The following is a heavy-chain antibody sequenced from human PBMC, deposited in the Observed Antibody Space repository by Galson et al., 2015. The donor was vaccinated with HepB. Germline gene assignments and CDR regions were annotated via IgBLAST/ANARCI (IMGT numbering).Heavy chain of an antibody. V-gene: IGHV3-74*01. CDR2: INSDGSST. CDR3: AKARAVAGTAGFDY. Sequence: SLRLSCAASGFTFSSYWMHWVRQAPGKGLVWVSRINSDGSSTSYADSVKGRFTISRDNATNTLYLQMNSLRAEDTAVYYCAKARAVAGTAGFDYWGQGTLVTASS. D-gene: IGHD6-19*01. CDR1: GFTFSSYW. J-gene: IGHJ4*02.